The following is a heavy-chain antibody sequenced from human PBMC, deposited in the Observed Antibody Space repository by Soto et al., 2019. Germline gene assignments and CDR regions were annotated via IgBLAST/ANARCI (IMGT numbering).Heavy chain of an antibody. CDR1: GGSFSGYY. J-gene: IGHJ4*02. CDR3: ARRRSSRENDY. V-gene: IGHV4-34*01. D-gene: IGHD6-13*01. CDR2: INHSGST. Sequence: PSETLSLTCAVYGGSFSGYYWSWIRQPPGKGLEWIGEINHSGSTNYNPSLKSRVTISVDTSKNQFSLKLSSVTAADTAVYYCARRRSSRENDYWGQGTLVTVYS.